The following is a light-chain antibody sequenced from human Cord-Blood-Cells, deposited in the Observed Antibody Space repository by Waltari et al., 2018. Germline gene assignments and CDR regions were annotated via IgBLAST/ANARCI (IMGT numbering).Light chain of an antibody. Sequence: QSALTQPASVSGSPGQSITISCTGTSSDVGGYNYVSWYQQHPGKAPKLIIYEVSNRHSGVSNRCSGSKSGNTASLTISGLQAEDEADYYCSSYTSSSTLYVFGTGTKVTVL. CDR1: SSDVGGYNY. J-gene: IGLJ1*01. CDR3: SSYTSSSTLYV. V-gene: IGLV2-14*01. CDR2: EVS.